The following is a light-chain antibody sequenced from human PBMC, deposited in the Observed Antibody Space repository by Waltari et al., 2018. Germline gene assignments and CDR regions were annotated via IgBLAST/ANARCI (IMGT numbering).Light chain of an antibody. J-gene: IGKJ3*01. CDR1: ENVNNY. Sequence: IQITQSQSSLSASVGDRVTIACRASENVNNYLNWYQQKPGEAPKLLIYKATTLQRGVPSRVSGRGSGTDYTFTISSLQSEDVATYYCQHGYAPPFTFGPGTKLDIK. V-gene: IGKV1-39*01. CDR2: KAT. CDR3: QHGYAPPFT.